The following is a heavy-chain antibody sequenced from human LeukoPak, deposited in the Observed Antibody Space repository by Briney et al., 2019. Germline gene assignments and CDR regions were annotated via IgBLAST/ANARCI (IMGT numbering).Heavy chain of an antibody. J-gene: IGHJ3*02. V-gene: IGHV4-34*01. CDR1: GASFCGYY. CDR2: INHSGTT. Sequence: SETLSLTCAVCGASFCGYYWSWIRQPPGKGLEWIGEINHSGTTDYNPSLKSRVTISVDTSKNQFSLKLSSVTAADTAVYYCASCLSYYYDSSGHQVRDAFDIWGQGTMVTVSS. D-gene: IGHD3-22*01. CDR3: ASCLSYYYDSSGHQVRDAFDI.